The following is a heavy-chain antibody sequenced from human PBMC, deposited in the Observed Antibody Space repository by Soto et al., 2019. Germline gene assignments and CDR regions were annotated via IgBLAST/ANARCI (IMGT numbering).Heavy chain of an antibody. CDR3: AREFIYTDSYDSSGYLRLGAFDI. Sequence: QPGGSLRLSCASSGFTFSSYAMHWVRPAPSKGLEWVAVISYDGSNKYYADSVKGRFTISRDNSKNTLYLQMNSLRAEDTAVYYCAREFIYTDSYDSSGYLRLGAFDIWGQGTMVTVSS. J-gene: IGHJ3*02. D-gene: IGHD3-22*01. CDR1: GFTFSSYA. CDR2: ISYDGSNK. V-gene: IGHV3-30-3*01.